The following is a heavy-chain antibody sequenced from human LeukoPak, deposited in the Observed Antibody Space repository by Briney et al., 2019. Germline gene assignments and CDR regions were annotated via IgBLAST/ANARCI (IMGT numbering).Heavy chain of an antibody. Sequence: ASVKVSCKASGYTFTSYGISWVRQAPGQGLEWMGWISAYNGNTNYAQKLQGRVTMTTDTSTSTAYMELRSLRSDDTAVYYCARDRPERRDIVVVPAASLYDSSGYPFDYWGQGTLVTVSS. J-gene: IGHJ4*02. CDR3: ARDRPERRDIVVVPAASLYDSSGYPFDY. CDR1: GYTFTSYG. V-gene: IGHV1-18*01. D-gene: IGHD2-2*01. CDR2: ISAYNGNT.